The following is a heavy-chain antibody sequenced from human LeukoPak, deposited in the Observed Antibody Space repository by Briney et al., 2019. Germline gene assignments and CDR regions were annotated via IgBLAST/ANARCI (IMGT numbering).Heavy chain of an antibody. CDR1: GFTFSSYA. V-gene: IGHV3-30*04. Sequence: PGGSLRLSCAASGFTFSSYAMHWVRQAPGKGLEWVAVISYDGSNKYYADSVKGRFTISRDNSKNTLYLQMNSLRSEDTAVYYCAREDDILTGYEGGGNAFDIWGQGTMVTVSS. D-gene: IGHD3-9*01. CDR2: ISYDGSNK. CDR3: AREDDILTGYEGGGNAFDI. J-gene: IGHJ3*02.